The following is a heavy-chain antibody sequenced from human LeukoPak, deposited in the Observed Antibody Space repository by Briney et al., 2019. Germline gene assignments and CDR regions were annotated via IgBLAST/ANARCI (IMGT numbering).Heavy chain of an antibody. CDR1: GYTFISHG. V-gene: IGHV1-18*01. CDR2: ITTYNGNT. J-gene: IGHJ6*03. D-gene: IGHD6-6*01. CDR3: ARSPYSSSSYNYMGV. Sequence: ASVKVSCKASGYTFISHGISWVRQAPGQGLEWMGWITTYNGNTNYALKLQDRLTMTTDTSTSTAYMELRSLTSDDTAVYYCARSPYSSSSYNYMGVWGKGTTVTVSS.